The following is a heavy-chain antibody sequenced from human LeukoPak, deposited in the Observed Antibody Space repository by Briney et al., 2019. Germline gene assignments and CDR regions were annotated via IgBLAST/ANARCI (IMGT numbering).Heavy chain of an antibody. V-gene: IGHV3-7*01. Sequence: GGSLRLSCAASGFTFSSCWMSWVRQAPGKGLEWVANIKQDGSEKYYVDSVKGRFTISRDNAKNSLYLQMNSLRAEDTAVYYCASSFYGDYFDYWGQGTLVTVSS. CDR3: ASSFYGDYFDY. CDR1: GFTFSSCW. CDR2: IKQDGSEK. J-gene: IGHJ4*02. D-gene: IGHD4-17*01.